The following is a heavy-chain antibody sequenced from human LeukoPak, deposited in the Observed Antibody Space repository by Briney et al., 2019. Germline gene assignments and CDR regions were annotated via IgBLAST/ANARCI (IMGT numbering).Heavy chain of an antibody. CDR1: GSSISSGGYY. Sequence: SETLSLTCTVSGSSISSGGYYWSWIRQHPGKGLEWIGYIYYSGSTYYNPSLKSRVTISVDTSKNQFSLKLSSVTAADTAVYYCARDVPPDAFDIWGQGTMVTVSS. J-gene: IGHJ3*02. CDR3: ARDVPPDAFDI. V-gene: IGHV4-31*03. CDR2: IYYSGST. D-gene: IGHD2-2*01.